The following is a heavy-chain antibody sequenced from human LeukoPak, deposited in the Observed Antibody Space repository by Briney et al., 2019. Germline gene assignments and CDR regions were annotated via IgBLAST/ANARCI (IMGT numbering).Heavy chain of an antibody. J-gene: IGHJ3*02. CDR2: IYTSGST. CDR3: ARDANEYYDILTGYYIIGAFDI. D-gene: IGHD3-9*01. Sequence: SETLSLTCTVSGGSISSGSYYWSWIRQPAGKGLEWIGRIYTSGSTNYNPSLKSRVTISVDTSKNQFSLKLSSVTAADTAVYYCARDANEYYDILTGYYIIGAFDIWGQGTMVTVSS. CDR1: GGSISSGSYY. V-gene: IGHV4-61*02.